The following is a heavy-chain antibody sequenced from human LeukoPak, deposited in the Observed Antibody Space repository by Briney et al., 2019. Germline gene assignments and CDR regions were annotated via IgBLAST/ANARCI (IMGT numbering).Heavy chain of an antibody. CDR1: GFTFRSYA. D-gene: IGHD2-2*01. J-gene: IGHJ4*02. V-gene: IGHV3-30-3*01. Sequence: GGSLRLSCAASGFTFRSYAMHWVRQAPGKGLEWMAVISYDGSNKYYADSVKGRFTISRDNSKNTLDLQMNSLRAEDTSVYYCARPLGYCSSTSCYEWGYWGQGTLVTVSS. CDR3: ARPLGYCSSTSCYEWGY. CDR2: ISYDGSNK.